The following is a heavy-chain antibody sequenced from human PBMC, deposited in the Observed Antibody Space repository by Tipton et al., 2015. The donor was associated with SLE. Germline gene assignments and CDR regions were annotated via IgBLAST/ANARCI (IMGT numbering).Heavy chain of an antibody. CDR3: ARDPAPPYDSSGYPYYYYGMDV. V-gene: IGHV6-1*01. Sequence: GLVKPSQTLSLTCAISGDSVSSNSAAWNWIRQSPSRGLEWLGRTYYRSKWYNDYAVSVKSRITISPDTSKNQFSLQLNSVTPEDTAVYYCARDPAPPYDSSGYPYYYYGMDVWGQGTTVTVSS. CDR2: TYYRSKWYN. D-gene: IGHD3-22*01. J-gene: IGHJ6*02. CDR1: GDSVSSNSAA.